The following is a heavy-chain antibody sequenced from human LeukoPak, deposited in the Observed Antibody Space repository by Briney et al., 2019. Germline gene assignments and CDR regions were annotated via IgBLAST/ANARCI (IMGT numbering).Heavy chain of an antibody. J-gene: IGHJ6*02. CDR1: GDSVSSNSAA. V-gene: IGHV6-1*01. CDR3: AKQGSSWYGYYYYGMDV. CDR2: TYYRSKWYN. Sequence: SQTLSLTCAISGDSVSSNSAAWNCIRQSPSRGLEWLGRTYYRSKWYNDYAVSVKSRITINPDTSKNQFSLQLNSVTPEDTAVYYCAKQGSSWYGYYYYGMDVWGQGTTVTVSS. D-gene: IGHD6-13*01.